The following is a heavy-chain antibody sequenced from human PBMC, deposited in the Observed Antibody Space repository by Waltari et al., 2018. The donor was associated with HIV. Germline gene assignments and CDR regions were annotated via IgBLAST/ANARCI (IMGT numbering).Heavy chain of an antibody. J-gene: IGHJ5*02. D-gene: IGHD5-18*01. CDR1: GFHFSRCA. Sequence: QVQLVASGGGVVQPGRSLRLSCAASGFHFSRCAMHWVRQAPGKGLEWVAAMSYDGSYKYYADFVKGRFTISRDNSKNTLYVQMNSLRAEDTAVYYCARVNPDTAITGGWFDPWGQGTLVTVSA. CDR2: MSYDGSYK. V-gene: IGHV3-30*04. CDR3: ARVNPDTAITGGWFDP.